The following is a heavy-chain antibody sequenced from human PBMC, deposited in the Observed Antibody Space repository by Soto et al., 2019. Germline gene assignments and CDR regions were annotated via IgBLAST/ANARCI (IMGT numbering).Heavy chain of an antibody. V-gene: IGHV5-51*01. Sequence: GESLKISCKGSGYSFTSYWIGWVRQMPGKGLEWMGIIYPGDSDTRYSPSFQGQVTISADKSISTAYLQWSSLKASDTAMYYCARSPDYDFWSGYTKKDYYYGMDVWGQGTTVTVSS. CDR3: ARSPDYDFWSGYTKKDYYYGMDV. J-gene: IGHJ6*02. CDR1: GYSFTSYW. D-gene: IGHD3-3*01. CDR2: IYPGDSDT.